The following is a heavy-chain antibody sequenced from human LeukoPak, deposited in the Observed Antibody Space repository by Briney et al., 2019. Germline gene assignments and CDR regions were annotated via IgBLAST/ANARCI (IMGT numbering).Heavy chain of an antibody. CDR3: AKADRITIFGVVHSRNFDY. CDR1: GFTFDDYA. D-gene: IGHD3-3*01. J-gene: IGHJ4*02. Sequence: GGSLRLSCAASGFTFDDYAMHWVRQAPGKGLEWVSGISWNSGSIGYADSVKGRFTISRDNAKNSLYLQMNSLRAEDTALYYCAKADRITIFGVVHSRNFDYWGQGTLVTVSS. CDR2: ISWNSGSI. V-gene: IGHV3-9*01.